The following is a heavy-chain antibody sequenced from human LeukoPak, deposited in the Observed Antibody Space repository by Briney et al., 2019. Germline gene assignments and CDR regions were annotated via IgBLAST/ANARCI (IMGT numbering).Heavy chain of an antibody. CDR1: GLTFSSYA. V-gene: IGHV3-23*01. D-gene: IGHD5-24*01. CDR2: LNGSGGTT. Sequence: GGSLRLSCVASGLTFSSYAMSWVRQAPGKGLEWVSDLNGSGGTTNYADSVKGRFTISRDNSKNTLYLQMNSLRAEDTAVYYCAKDGYNYYVDYWGQGTLVTVSS. J-gene: IGHJ4*02. CDR3: AKDGYNYYVDY.